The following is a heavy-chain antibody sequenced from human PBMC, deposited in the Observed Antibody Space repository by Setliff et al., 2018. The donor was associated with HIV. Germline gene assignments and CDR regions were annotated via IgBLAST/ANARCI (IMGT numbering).Heavy chain of an antibody. Sequence: SETLSLTCTVSGGSITGGNYYWGWIRQPPGKGLEWIGNIHNGRDLYSNPSLTSRLTISVDTSKNQVYLKLRAATAADTAVYHCARPHSGRGGGAWFDSWGQGTLVTVSS. CDR3: ARPHSGRGGGAWFDS. J-gene: IGHJ5*01. V-gene: IGHV4-39*01. CDR2: IHNGRDL. D-gene: IGHD6-19*01. CDR1: GGSITGGNYY.